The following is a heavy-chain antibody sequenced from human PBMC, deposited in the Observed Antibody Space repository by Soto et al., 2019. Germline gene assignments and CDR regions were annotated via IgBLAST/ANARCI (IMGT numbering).Heavy chain of an antibody. J-gene: IGHJ4*02. V-gene: IGHV4-59*08. D-gene: IGHD3-3*01. Sequence: SETLSLTCTFSGFSIRNNYWSWIRQPPGKGLEWVGYIYYTGTSKYNPSLKSRVTISVDSSKNQFSLKLDSVTAADTAVYYCARLGGYYQAFDNWGQGTLVTVSS. CDR3: ARLGGYYQAFDN. CDR2: IYYTGTS. CDR1: GFSIRNNY.